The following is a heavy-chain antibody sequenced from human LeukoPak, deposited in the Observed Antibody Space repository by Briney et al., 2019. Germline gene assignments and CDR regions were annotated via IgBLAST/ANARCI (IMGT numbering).Heavy chain of an antibody. Sequence: ASVKVSCKASGYTFTSYGISWVRQAPGQGLEWMGWINTNTGNPTYAQGFTGRFVFSLDTSVSTAYLQISSLKAEDTAVYYCASDSHKWLCGSWGQGTLVTVSS. D-gene: IGHD3-22*01. J-gene: IGHJ4*02. CDR2: INTNTGNP. V-gene: IGHV7-4-1*02. CDR1: GYTFTSYG. CDR3: ASDSHKWLCGS.